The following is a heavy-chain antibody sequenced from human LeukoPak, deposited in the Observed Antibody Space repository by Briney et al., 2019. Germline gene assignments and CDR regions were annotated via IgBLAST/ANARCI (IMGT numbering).Heavy chain of an antibody. CDR1: GGSISSSSYY. CDR2: IYYSGST. V-gene: IGHV4-39*07. Sequence: SETLSLTCTVSGGSISSSSYYWGWIRQPPGKGLEWIGSIYYSGSTYYNPSLKSRVTISVDTSKNQFSLKLSSVTAADTAVYYCAREKSQNNWFDPWGQGTLVTVSS. CDR3: AREKSQNNWFDP. J-gene: IGHJ5*02.